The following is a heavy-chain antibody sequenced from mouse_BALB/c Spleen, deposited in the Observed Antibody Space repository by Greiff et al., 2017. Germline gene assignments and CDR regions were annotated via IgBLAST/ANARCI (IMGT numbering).Heavy chain of an antibody. J-gene: IGHJ1*01. D-gene: IGHD1-1*01. CDR1: GFTFSSFG. Sequence: EVKLMESGGGLVQPGGSRKLSCAASGFTFSSFGMHWVRQAPEKGLEWVAYISSGSSTIYYADTVKGRFTISRDNPKNTLFLQMTSLRSEDTAMYYCARSIGSSYRYFDVWGAGTTVTVSS. V-gene: IGHV5-17*02. CDR2: ISSGSSTI. CDR3: ARSIGSSYRYFDV.